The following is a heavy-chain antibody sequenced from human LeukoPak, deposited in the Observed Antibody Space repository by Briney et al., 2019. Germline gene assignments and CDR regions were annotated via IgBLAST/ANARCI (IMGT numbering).Heavy chain of an antibody. CDR3: ARRKRGSSPRPHFDY. V-gene: IGHV4-34*01. D-gene: IGHD6-6*01. J-gene: IGHJ4*02. CDR1: GGSINSYF. CDR2: INHSGST. Sequence: PSETLSLTCTVSGGSINSYFWSWIRQPPGKGLEWIGEINHSGSTNYNPSLKSRVTISVDTSKNQFSLKLSSVTAADTAVYYCARRKRGSSPRPHFDYWGQGTLVTVSS.